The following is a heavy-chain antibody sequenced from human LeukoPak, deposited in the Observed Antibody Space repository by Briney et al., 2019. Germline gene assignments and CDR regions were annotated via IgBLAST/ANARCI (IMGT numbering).Heavy chain of an antibody. Sequence: PGGSLRLSCAASGFTFDDYRMSWVRQAPGKGLEWVSGINWNGGSTGYADSVKGRFTISRDNAKNSLYLQMNSLRAEDTALYYCARSAGSGSYYGTVDYWGQGTLVTVSS. J-gene: IGHJ4*02. CDR3: ARSAGSGSYYGTVDY. D-gene: IGHD3-10*01. CDR2: INWNGGST. CDR1: GFTFDDYR. V-gene: IGHV3-20*04.